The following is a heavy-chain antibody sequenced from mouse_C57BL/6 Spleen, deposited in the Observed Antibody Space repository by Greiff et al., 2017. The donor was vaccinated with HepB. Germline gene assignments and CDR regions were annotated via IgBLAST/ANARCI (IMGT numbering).Heavy chain of an antibody. V-gene: IGHV5-9-1*02. CDR1: GFTFSSYA. D-gene: IGHD2-12*01. J-gene: IGHJ4*01. CDR2: ISSGGDYI. Sequence: EVNVVESGEGLVKPGGSLKLSCAASGFTFSSYAMSWVRQTPEKRLEWVAYISSGGDYIYYADTVKGRFTISRDNARNTLYLQMSSLKSEDTAMYYCTRGYDDYAMDYWGQGTSVTVSS. CDR3: TRGYDDYAMDY.